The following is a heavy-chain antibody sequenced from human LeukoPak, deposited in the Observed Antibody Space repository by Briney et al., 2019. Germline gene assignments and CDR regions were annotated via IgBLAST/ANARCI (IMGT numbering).Heavy chain of an antibody. CDR2: ISGSGGST. CDR1: GFTVSSNY. CDR3: AKDRDIVAPLYYFDY. V-gene: IGHV3-23*01. Sequence: PGGSLRLSCAASGFTVSSNYMSWVRQAPGKGLEWVSAISGSGGSTYYADSVKGRFTISRDNSKNTLYLQMNSLRAEDTAVYYCAKDRDIVAPLYYFDYWGQGTLVTVSS. D-gene: IGHD5-12*01. J-gene: IGHJ4*02.